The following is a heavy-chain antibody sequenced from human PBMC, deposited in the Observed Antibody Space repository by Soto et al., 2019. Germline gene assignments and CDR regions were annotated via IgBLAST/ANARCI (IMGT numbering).Heavy chain of an antibody. J-gene: IGHJ5*02. CDR3: ARESFRLELNWFDP. CDR1: GGSISSGGYY. D-gene: IGHD1-7*01. Sequence: SETLSLTCTVSGGSISSGGYYWSWIRQHPGKGLERIGYIYYSGSTYYNQSLKSRVTISVDTSKNHFSLKLSSVTAADSAVYYCARESFRLELNWFDPWGQGTLVTVSS. V-gene: IGHV4-31*03. CDR2: IYYSGST.